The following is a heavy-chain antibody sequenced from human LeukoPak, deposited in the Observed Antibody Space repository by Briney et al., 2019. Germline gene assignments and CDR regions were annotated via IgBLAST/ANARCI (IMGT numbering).Heavy chain of an antibody. J-gene: IGHJ5*02. CDR3: AREERSFLRITIFGNGIDP. CDR1: GGSISSGGYY. Sequence: PSETLSLTCTVSGGSISSGGYYWSWIRQHPGKGLEWIGYIYYSGGTYYNPPLKSRVTISVDTSKNQFSLKLGSVTAAVTAVYYCAREERSFLRITIFGNGIDPWGQGTLVTVSS. D-gene: IGHD3-3*01. CDR2: IYYSGGT. V-gene: IGHV4-31*03.